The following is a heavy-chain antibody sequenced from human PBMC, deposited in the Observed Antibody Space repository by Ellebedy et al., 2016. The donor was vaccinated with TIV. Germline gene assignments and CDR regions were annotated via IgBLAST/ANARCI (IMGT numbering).Heavy chain of an antibody. CDR3: ARRGDYYWFDS. V-gene: IGHV5-51*01. CDR1: DYNFTKSW. D-gene: IGHD4/OR15-4a*01. J-gene: IGHJ5*01. CDR2: IYPSASEV. Sequence: GGSLRLXXQGSDYNFTKSWIGWVRQMPGKGLEWMGIIYPSASEVRYNPSFEGQVTISADTSITTAYLHWTSLKASDTAMYYCARRGDYYWFDSWGQGTLVTVSS.